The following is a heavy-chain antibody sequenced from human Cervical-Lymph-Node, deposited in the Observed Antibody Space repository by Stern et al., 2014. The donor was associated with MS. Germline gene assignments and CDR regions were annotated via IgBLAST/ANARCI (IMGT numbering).Heavy chain of an antibody. J-gene: IGHJ5*02. D-gene: IGHD1-26*01. V-gene: IGHV1-18*04. CDR2: ISAYNGNA. CDR3: ARDVPHIVGATYWFDP. Sequence: QVQLVQSGAEVKKPGASVKVSCKASGYTFTSYGISWVRQAPGQGLEWMGWISAYNGNADYAQKLQGRVTMTADTSTSTAYMELRSLRSDDTAVYYCARDVPHIVGATYWFDPWGQGTLVTVSS. CDR1: GYTFTSYG.